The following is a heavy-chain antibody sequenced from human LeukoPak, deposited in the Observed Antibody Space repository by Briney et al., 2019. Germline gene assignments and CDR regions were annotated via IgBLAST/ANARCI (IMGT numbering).Heavy chain of an antibody. Sequence: GGSLRLSCAASGFTFSSYSMNWVRQAPGKGLEWVSYISSSSTIYYADSVKGRFTISRDNAKNSLYLQMNSLRDEDTAVYYCARDGSSGWPIDYWGQGTLVTVSS. CDR2: ISSSSTI. CDR1: GFTFSSYS. D-gene: IGHD6-19*01. CDR3: ARDGSSGWPIDY. V-gene: IGHV3-48*02. J-gene: IGHJ4*02.